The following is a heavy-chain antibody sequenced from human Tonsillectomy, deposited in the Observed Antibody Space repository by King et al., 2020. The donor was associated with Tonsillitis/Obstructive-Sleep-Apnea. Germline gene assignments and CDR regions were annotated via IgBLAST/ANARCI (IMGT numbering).Heavy chain of an antibody. J-gene: IGHJ6*03. V-gene: IGHV4-59*01. Sequence: QLQESGPGLVKPSETLSLTCTVSGGSISSYYWSWIRQPPGKGLEWIGYIYYSGSTNYNPSLKSRVTISVDTSKNQFSLKLSSVTAADTAVYYCARGGSSSSSYYSYYYYMDVWGKGTTVTVSS. CDR2: IYYSGST. D-gene: IGHD6-6*01. CDR1: GGSISSYY. CDR3: ARGGSSSSSYYSYYYYMDV.